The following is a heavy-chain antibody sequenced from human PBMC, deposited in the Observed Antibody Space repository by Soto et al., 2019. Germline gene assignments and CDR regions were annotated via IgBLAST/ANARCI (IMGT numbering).Heavy chain of an antibody. CDR2: IKEDGSEK. CDR3: VGTGWTPPDS. CDR1: GFTFNRHW. J-gene: IGHJ4*02. V-gene: IGHV3-7*01. D-gene: IGHD6-19*01. Sequence: EVQLVESGGGLVQPGGSLRLSCAVSGFTFNRHWMSWVRQTPGKGLEWVASIKEDGSEKSYVDSVKGRFTISRDNAKNSLFLQINSLRVEDTAVYYCVGTGWTPPDSWGQGTLVPVSS.